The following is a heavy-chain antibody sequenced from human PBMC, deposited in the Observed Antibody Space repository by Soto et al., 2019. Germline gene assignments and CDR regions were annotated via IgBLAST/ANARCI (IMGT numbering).Heavy chain of an antibody. CDR3: ARSTGSGFRPGTHRFNWFDP. J-gene: IGHJ5*02. CDR2: IIPIFRTP. CDR1: GVTFSSFA. D-gene: IGHD5-12*01. Sequence: QVQLVQSGAEVKQPGSSVKVSCQASGVTFSSFAISWVRQAPGQGLEWMGGIIPIFRTPNYAQNFQGRVTITADESTSSVYMERSRLRSEDTAVYYCARSTGSGFRPGTHRFNWFDPGGQGTLVTVSS. V-gene: IGHV1-69*01.